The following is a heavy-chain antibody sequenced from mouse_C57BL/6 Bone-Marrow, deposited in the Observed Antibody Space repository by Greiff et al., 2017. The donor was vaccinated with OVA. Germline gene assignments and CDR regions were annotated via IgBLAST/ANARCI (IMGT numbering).Heavy chain of an antibody. V-gene: IGHV1-72*01. CDR3: ARGDYYGSSYVAY. J-gene: IGHJ3*01. CDR2: IDPNSGGT. D-gene: IGHD1-1*01. CDR1: GYTFTSYW. Sequence: QLQQPGAELVKPGASVKLSCKASGYTFTSYWMHWVKQRPGRGLEWIGRIDPNSGGTKYNEKFKSKATLTVDKPSSTAYMQLSSLTSADSAVYFCARGDYYGSSYVAYWGQETRDTVSA.